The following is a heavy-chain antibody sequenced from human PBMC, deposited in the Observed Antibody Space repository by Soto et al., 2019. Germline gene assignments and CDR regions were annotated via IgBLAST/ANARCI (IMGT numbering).Heavy chain of an antibody. CDR1: GGSISSHY. D-gene: IGHD3-10*01. CDR3: ARDRRRSRWFGELSNDAFAI. Sequence: QVQLQESGPGLVKPSETMSLTCTVSGGSISSHYWSWIRQPPGKGLAWIGDIYYSGSTNYNPSLKSLVTISVDTSKNQFSLKLSSVTAADTAVYYCARDRRRSRWFGELSNDAFAIWGQGTMVTVSS. CDR2: IYYSGST. J-gene: IGHJ3*02. V-gene: IGHV4-59*11.